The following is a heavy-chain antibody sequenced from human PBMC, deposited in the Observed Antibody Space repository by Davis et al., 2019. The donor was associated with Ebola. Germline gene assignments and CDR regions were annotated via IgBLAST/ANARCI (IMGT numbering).Heavy chain of an antibody. CDR2: IYYSGST. V-gene: IGHV4-59*01. D-gene: IGHD6-13*01. Sequence: PSETLSLTCTVSGGSISSYYWSWIRQPPGKGLEWIGYIYYSGSTNYNPSLKSRVTISVDTSKNQFSLKLSSVTAADTAVYYCAKGSSSSWYPQYYFDYWGQGTLVTVSS. J-gene: IGHJ4*02. CDR3: AKGSSSSWYPQYYFDY. CDR1: GGSISSYY.